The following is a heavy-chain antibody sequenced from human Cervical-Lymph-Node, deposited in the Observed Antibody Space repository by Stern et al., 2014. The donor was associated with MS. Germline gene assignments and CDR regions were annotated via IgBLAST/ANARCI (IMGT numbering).Heavy chain of an antibody. D-gene: IGHD4-23*01. CDR3: AIGGDYVGGMDV. V-gene: IGHV1-3*01. Sequence: DQLVESGAEVKKPGASVKVSCKASGYTFTSYAMHWVRQAPGQRLEWMGWINAGNGNTKYSQKFQGRVTITRDTSASTAYMELSSLRSEDTAVYYCAIGGDYVGGMDVWGQGTTVTVSS. CDR1: GYTFTSYA. J-gene: IGHJ6*02. CDR2: INAGNGNT.